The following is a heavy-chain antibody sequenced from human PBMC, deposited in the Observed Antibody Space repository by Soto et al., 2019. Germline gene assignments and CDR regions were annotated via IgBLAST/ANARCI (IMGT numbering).Heavy chain of an antibody. Sequence: QVQLVQSGAAVKKPGSSVKVSCKASGGTFSSYAISWVRQAPGQGLEWMGGIIPIFGTANYAQKFQGRVTITADESTSTAYMELRGRRSEDTAVYYCARVGRLAWIQLWFPFDYWGQGTLVTVSS. D-gene: IGHD5-18*01. CDR3: ARVGRLAWIQLWFPFDY. CDR1: GGTFSSYA. CDR2: IIPIFGTA. V-gene: IGHV1-69*12. J-gene: IGHJ4*02.